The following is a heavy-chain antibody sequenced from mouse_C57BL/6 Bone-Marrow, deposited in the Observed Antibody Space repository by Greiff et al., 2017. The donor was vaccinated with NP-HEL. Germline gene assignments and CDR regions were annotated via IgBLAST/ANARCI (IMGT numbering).Heavy chain of an antibody. J-gene: IGHJ2*01. V-gene: IGHV1-7*01. D-gene: IGHD1-3*01. CDR3: ARWGTSYFDY. CDR1: GYTFTSYW. CDR2: INPCSGYT. Sequence: VKLVESGAELAKPGASVKLSCKASGYTFTSYWMHWVQQRPGQGPEWFGYINPCSGYTKYNQKFKDKATLTADKSSSTAYMQLSSLTYEDSSVYYCARWGTSYFDYWGQGTTLTVSS.